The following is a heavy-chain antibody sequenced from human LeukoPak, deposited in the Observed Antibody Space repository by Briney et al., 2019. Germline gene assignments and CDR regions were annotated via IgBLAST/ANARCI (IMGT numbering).Heavy chain of an antibody. D-gene: IGHD2-21*01. CDR1: GFIFSSYA. Sequence: GSLRLSCAASGFIFSSYAMNWVRQAPGKGLEWVSIITSGGDTTFYADSVKGRFTISRDNSKNTQYLQMNSLIVEDTAVYYCARAALWPDYYYYMDVWGKGSTVTVSS. J-gene: IGHJ6*03. CDR2: ITSGGDTT. CDR3: ARAALWPDYYYYMDV. V-gene: IGHV3-23*01.